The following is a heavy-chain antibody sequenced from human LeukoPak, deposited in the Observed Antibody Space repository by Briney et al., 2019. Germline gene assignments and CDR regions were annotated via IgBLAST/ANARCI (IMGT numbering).Heavy chain of an antibody. CDR2: ISGSGGST. Sequence: GGVLRLSCAGPWFTFSSYSMSWGRPAPGEGAGGVSAISGSGGSTYYADSVKGRFTISRDNSKNTLYLQMNSLRAEDTAVYYCAKVSLPGVIPYYFDYWGQGTLVTVSS. V-gene: IGHV3-23*01. CDR1: WFTFSSYS. J-gene: IGHJ4*02. D-gene: IGHD3-10*01. CDR3: AKVSLPGVIPYYFDY.